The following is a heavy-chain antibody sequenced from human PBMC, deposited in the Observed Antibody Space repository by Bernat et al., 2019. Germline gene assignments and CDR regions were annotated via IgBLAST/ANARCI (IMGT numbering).Heavy chain of an antibody. D-gene: IGHD5-12*01. CDR2: ISGSGGST. V-gene: IGHV3-23*01. J-gene: IGHJ4*02. Sequence: EVQLLESGGGLVQPGGSLRLSCAASGFTFSSYAMSWVRQAPGKGLEWVSAISGSGGSTYYADSVKGRFTISRDNSKNMLYLQMNSLRAEDTAVYYCAKDLTGGYGPLTTSQVSPLDYWGQGTLVTVSS. CDR3: AKDLTGGYGPLTTSQVSPLDY. CDR1: GFTFSSYA.